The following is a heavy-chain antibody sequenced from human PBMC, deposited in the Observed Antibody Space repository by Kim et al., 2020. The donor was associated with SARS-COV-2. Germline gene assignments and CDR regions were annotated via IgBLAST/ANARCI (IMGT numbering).Heavy chain of an antibody. CDR1: GGSISSSSYY. CDR3: ARPNVGGGGWLYSSSSWEWGYFDY. V-gene: IGHV4-39*01. D-gene: IGHD6-6*01. J-gene: IGHJ4*02. Sequence: SETLSLTCTVSGGSISSSSYYWGWIRQPPGKGLEWIGSIYYSGSTYYNPSLKSRVTISVDTSKNQFSLKLSSVTAADTAVYYCARPNVGGGGWLYSSSSWEWGYFDYWGQGTLVTVSS. CDR2: IYYSGST.